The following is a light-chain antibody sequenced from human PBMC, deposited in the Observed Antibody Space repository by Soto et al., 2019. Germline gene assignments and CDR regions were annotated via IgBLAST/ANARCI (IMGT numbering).Light chain of an antibody. V-gene: IGKV1-5*01. CDR2: DAS. J-gene: IGKJ5*01. Sequence: DIQMTQSPSTLTASLGDRVVITCRASQSISKWLAWYQQKPGRAPNFLIYDASRLQSGVPSRFSGSGGGTDFTLSISSVQPEDFETYFCQQSYMDPITFGQGTRLEIK. CDR3: QQSYMDPIT. CDR1: QSISKW.